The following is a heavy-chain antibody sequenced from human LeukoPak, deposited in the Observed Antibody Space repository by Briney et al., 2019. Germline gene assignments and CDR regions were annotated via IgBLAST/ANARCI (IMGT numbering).Heavy chain of an antibody. D-gene: IGHD3-10*01. CDR1: GYTFTSYY. CDR2: INPSGGST. J-gene: IGHJ6*03. CDR3: ARDVKSATMVRGVQYYYYYYMDV. Sequence: ASVKVSCKASGYTFTSYYMHWVRQAPGQGLEWMGIINPSGGSTSYAQEFQGRVTMTRDMSTSTVYMELSSLRSEDTAVYYCARDVKSATMVRGVQYYYYYYMDVWGKGTTVTVSS. V-gene: IGHV1-46*01.